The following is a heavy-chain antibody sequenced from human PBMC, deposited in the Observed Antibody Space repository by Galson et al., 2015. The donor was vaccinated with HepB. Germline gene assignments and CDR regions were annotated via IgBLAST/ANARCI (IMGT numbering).Heavy chain of an antibody. CDR2: IYPSDSDT. Sequence: QSGAEVKKPGESLKISCQSSGYTFTIYWIGWVRQMPGKGPEWMGIIYPSDSDTRYSPSFEGQVTISADKSISTAYLQWSSLTASDTAIYYCARFYNFGMDVWGQGTTVTVSS. CDR3: ARFYNFGMDV. V-gene: IGHV5-51*01. J-gene: IGHJ6*02. CDR1: GYTFTIYW.